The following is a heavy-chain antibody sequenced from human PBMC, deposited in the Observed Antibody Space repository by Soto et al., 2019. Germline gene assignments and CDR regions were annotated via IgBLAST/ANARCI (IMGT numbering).Heavy chain of an antibody. D-gene: IGHD3-10*01. CDR2: IYPGDSDT. V-gene: IGHV5-51*01. Sequence: GESLKISCKGSGYSFTSYWVGWVRQMPGKGLEWMGIIYPGDSDTRYSPSFQGQVTISADKSISTAYLQWSSLKASDTAMYYCARHGRVPTYYMDVWGKGTTVTVSS. CDR3: ARHGRVPTYYMDV. CDR1: GYSFTSYW. J-gene: IGHJ6*03.